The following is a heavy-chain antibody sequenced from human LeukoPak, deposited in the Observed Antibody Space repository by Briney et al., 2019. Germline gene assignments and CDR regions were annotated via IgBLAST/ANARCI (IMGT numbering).Heavy chain of an antibody. CDR3: ARDLHYSSSWYEGDAFDI. V-gene: IGHV4-4*07. J-gene: IGHJ3*02. Sequence: SETLSLTCTVSGGSISSYYWSWIRQPAGKGLEWIGRIYTSGSTNYNPSLKSRVTMSVDTSKNQFSLKLSSVTAADTAVYYCARDLHYSSSWYEGDAFDIWGQGTMVTVSS. CDR2: IYTSGST. CDR1: GGSISSYY. D-gene: IGHD6-13*01.